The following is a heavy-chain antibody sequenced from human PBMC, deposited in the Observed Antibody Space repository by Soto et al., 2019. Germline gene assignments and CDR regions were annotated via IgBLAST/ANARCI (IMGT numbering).Heavy chain of an antibody. CDR2: ISWNSGSI. CDR3: AKDLRIEPVRAFDY. V-gene: IGHV3-9*01. D-gene: IGHD2-15*01. Sequence: GGSLRLSCAASGFTFDDYPMHWVRQAPGKGLEWVSGISWNSGSIGYADSVKGRFTISRDNAKNSLYLQMNSLRAEDTALYYCAKDLRIEPVRAFDYWGQRTLVTVSS. J-gene: IGHJ4*02. CDR1: GFTFDDYP.